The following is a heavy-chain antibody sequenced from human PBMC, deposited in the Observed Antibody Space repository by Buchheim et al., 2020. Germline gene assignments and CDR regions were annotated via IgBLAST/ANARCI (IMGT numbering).Heavy chain of an antibody. J-gene: IGHJ6*02. CDR2: IYSGGST. V-gene: IGHV3-66*02. Sequence: EVHLVESGGDLVQPGGSLRLSCAASGFTVSSNYMSWVRQAPGKGLEWVSVIYSGGSTYYADSVKGRFTISRDNSKNTLYLQMNSLRAEDTAVYYCARDRAYYYDSSGYRGMDVWGQGTT. CDR1: GFTVSSNY. CDR3: ARDRAYYYDSSGYRGMDV. D-gene: IGHD3-22*01.